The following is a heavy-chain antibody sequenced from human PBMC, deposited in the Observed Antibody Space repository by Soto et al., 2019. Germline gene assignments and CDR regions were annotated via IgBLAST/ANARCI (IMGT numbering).Heavy chain of an antibody. D-gene: IGHD2-2*01. CDR1: GYTFTSYG. V-gene: IGHV1-18*01. J-gene: IGHJ3*02. CDR3: ARGGGRLGYCSTTSCSLNASAI. CDR2: ISSYNGNT. Sequence: GASVKVSCKASGYTFTSYGISWVRQAPGQGLEWMGWISSYNGNTTYAQKLQGRVTVTTDTSTSTAYMELRSLRSDDTAVYYCARGGGRLGYCSTTSCSLNASAISGQGTFVTGSS.